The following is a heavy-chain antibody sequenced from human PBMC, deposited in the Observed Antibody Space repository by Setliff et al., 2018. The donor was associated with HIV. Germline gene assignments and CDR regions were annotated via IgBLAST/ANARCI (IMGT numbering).Heavy chain of an antibody. CDR3: ARDLRGTQSSDY. V-gene: IGHV4-4*07. J-gene: IGHJ4*02. D-gene: IGHD1-1*01. Sequence: KTSETLSLTCTVSGGSISGFYWNWIRQSAGKGLQWIGRIYDSGSTKYNPSLKSRVTMSLDTSKNQFSLKLRSVTAADTAVYYCARDLRGTQSSDYWGQGTLVTVSS. CDR1: GGSISGFY. CDR2: IYDSGST.